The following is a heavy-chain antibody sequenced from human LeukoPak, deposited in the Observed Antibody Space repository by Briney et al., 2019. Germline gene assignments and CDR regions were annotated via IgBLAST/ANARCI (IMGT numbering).Heavy chain of an antibody. CDR2: MNPNSGDT. CDR1: GYTFTSYD. D-gene: IGHD3-16*01. CDR3: ARFGERAAKDDRLDY. J-gene: IGHJ4*02. V-gene: IGHV1-8*03. Sequence: ASVKASCKASGYTFTSYDINWVRQAPGQGLEWMAWMNPNSGDTGYAQKFQGRVTITRNTSINTAYMELNSLTSEDTALYYCARFGERAAKDDRLDYWGQGTLVTVSS.